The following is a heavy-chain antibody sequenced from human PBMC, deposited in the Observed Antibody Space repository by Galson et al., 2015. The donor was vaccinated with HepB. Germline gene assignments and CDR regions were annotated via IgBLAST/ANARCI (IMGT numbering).Heavy chain of an antibody. J-gene: IGHJ4*02. D-gene: IGHD6-19*01. CDR2: IYYSGST. CDR3: ARPVESFAVSGWYF. CDR1: GGSISSYY. Sequence: ETLSLTCTVSGGSISSYYWSWIRQPPGKGLEWIGYIYYSGSTNYNPSLKSRVTISVDTSKNQFSLKLSSVTAADTAVYYCARPVESFAVSGWYFWGQGTLVTVSS. V-gene: IGHV4-59*01.